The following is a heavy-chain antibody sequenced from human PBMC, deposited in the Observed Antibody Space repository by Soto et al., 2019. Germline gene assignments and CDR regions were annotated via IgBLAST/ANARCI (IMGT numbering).Heavy chain of an antibody. CDR1: GSSFSTYA. D-gene: IGHD6-6*01. J-gene: IGHJ6*02. Sequence: GGSLRLSCAASGSSFSTYAMSWVRQAPGKGLECISAISDSGGSTYYADSVKGRFTISRDNSKNTLYLQMNSLRAEDTALYYCAKAIAARPGYYYGMDVWGQGTTVTVSS. CDR3: AKAIAARPGYYYGMDV. CDR2: ISDSGGST. V-gene: IGHV3-23*01.